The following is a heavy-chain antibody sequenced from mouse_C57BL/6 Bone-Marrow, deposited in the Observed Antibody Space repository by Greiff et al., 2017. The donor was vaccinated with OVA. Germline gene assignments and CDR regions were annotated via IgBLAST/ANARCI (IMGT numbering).Heavy chain of an antibody. CDR2: ISYSGST. V-gene: IGHV3-1*01. Sequence: EVQRVESGPGMVKPSQSLSLTCTVTGYSFTSGYDWHWIRHIPGNRLEWMGYISYSGSTNYNPSLKSRISITHDTSKNHFFLKLNSVTTEDTVTYYCARELRFYYFDYWGQGTTLTGSS. D-gene: IGHD1-1*01. CDR3: ARELRFYYFDY. CDR1: GYSFTSGYD. J-gene: IGHJ2*01.